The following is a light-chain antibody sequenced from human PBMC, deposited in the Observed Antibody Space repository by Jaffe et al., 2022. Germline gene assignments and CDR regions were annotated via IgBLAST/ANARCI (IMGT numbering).Light chain of an antibody. V-gene: IGKV3-20*01. CDR1: QSVSSSY. CDR2: GAS. J-gene: IGKJ2*01. Sequence: EIVLTQSPGTLSLSPGERATLSCRASQSVSSSYLAWYQQKPGQAPRLLMYGASSRATGIPDRFSGSGSGTDFTLTISRLEPEDFAVYYCQQYGRSPPLYTFGQGTKLEIK. CDR3: QQYGRSPPLYT.